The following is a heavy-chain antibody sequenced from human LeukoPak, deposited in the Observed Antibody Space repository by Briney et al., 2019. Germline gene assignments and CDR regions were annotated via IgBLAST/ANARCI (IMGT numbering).Heavy chain of an antibody. CDR1: GDSVSSNSAA. Sequence: SQTLSLTCAVSGDSVSSNSAAWNWIRQSPSRGLEWLGRTYHRSKWYNDYAVSVKSRITINPDTSKNQFSLQLNSVTPEDTAVYYCARGMVVGPAAIRNNWFDPGAREPWSPSP. V-gene: IGHV6-1*01. D-gene: IGHD2-2*02. CDR2: TYHRSKWYN. J-gene: IGHJ5*02. CDR3: ARGMVVGPAAIRNNWFDP.